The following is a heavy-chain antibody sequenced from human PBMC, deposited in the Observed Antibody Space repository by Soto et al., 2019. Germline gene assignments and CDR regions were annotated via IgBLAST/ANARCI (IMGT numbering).Heavy chain of an antibody. D-gene: IGHD3-10*01. CDR1: GFTFSNYG. J-gene: IGHJ4*02. CDR3: AKVGDARNTDGFIRKVDF. Sequence: EVQLLESGGGLAQPGGSLRLSCAASGFTFSNYGMTWVRQAPGKGLEWVSGISGSGTNTFYADAVKGRFAISRDNSKNPLYQQMNRLGDDDTAVYYCAKVGDARNTDGFIRKVDFWGQGTLVTVSS. CDR2: ISGSGTNT. V-gene: IGHV3-23*01.